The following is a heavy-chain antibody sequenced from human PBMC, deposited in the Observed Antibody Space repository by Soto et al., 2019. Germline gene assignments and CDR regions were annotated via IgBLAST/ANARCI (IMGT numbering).Heavy chain of an antibody. CDR3: ARESRYCSGGSCYFLPGIDY. J-gene: IGHJ4*02. CDR2: IIPIFGTA. CDR1: GGTFSSYA. D-gene: IGHD2-15*01. V-gene: IGHV1-69*13. Sequence: SVKASCKASGGTFSSYAISWVQQAPGQGLEWMGGIIPIFGTANYAQKFQGRVTITADESTSTAYKELSSLRSEDTAVYYCARESRYCSGGSCYFLPGIDYWGQGTLVTVSS.